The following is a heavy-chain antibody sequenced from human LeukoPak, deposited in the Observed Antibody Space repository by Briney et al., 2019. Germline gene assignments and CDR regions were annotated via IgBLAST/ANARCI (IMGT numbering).Heavy chain of an antibody. J-gene: IGHJ6*03. V-gene: IGHV1-18*01. Sequence: ASVKVSCKASGYTFTSYGISWVRQAPGQGLECMGWISHYSGNTIYAQKFQDRVTMTTDTSTSTALMELRNLRSDDTAVYYCTRSEKAYCGGVCDNYHMDVWGRGTTVTVSS. CDR3: TRSEKAYCGGVCDNYHMDV. CDR1: GYTFTSYG. CDR2: ISHYSGNT. D-gene: IGHD2-21*02.